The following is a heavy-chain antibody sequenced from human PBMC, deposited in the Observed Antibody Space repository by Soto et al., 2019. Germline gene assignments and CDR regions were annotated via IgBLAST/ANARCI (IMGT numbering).Heavy chain of an antibody. V-gene: IGHV4-34*01. D-gene: IGHD5-18*01. J-gene: IGHJ4*02. CDR3: ARGYDTALAPIF. CDR2: INHLTTT. CDR1: GGSFSSYH. Sequence: SETLSLTSAVYGGSFSSYHWSWIRQTPGKGLEWIGEINHLTTTNYNPSLKSRVIISLDTPKNQFSLKLSSVTAADTAVYYCARGYDTALAPIFWGQGILVTSPQ.